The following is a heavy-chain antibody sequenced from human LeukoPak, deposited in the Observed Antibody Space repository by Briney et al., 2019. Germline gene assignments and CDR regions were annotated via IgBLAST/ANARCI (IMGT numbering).Heavy chain of an antibody. V-gene: IGHV1-69*05. CDR1: GGTFSSYA. Sequence: EASVKVSCKASGGTFSSYAISWVRQAPGQGLEWMGRIIPIFGTANYAQKFQGRVTITTDESTSTAYMELSSLRSEDTAVYYCARAFRYCSGGSCSYYFDCWGQGTLVTVSS. CDR3: ARAFRYCSGGSCSYYFDC. D-gene: IGHD2-15*01. J-gene: IGHJ4*02. CDR2: IIPIFGTA.